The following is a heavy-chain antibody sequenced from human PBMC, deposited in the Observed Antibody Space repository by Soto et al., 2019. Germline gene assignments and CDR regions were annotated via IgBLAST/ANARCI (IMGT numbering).Heavy chain of an antibody. CDR2: IIPIFGTV. D-gene: IGHD5-12*01. CDR1: GGTFSNCP. V-gene: IGHV1-69*12. CDR3: ARGNHRWLQLWYFDL. J-gene: IGHJ2*01. Sequence: QVQLVQSGAEVKKPGSSVKVSCKASGGTFSNCPISWVRQVSGQGLEWMGGIIPIFGTVNYAQKFQGRVTITADESTSTAYMELSSLRSEDTAVYYCARGNHRWLQLWYFDLWGRGTLVTVSS.